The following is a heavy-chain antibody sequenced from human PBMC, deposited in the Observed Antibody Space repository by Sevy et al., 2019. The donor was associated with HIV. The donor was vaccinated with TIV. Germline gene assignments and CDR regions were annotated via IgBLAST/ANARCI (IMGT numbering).Heavy chain of an antibody. J-gene: IGHJ3*02. CDR1: GFTFSSYG. D-gene: IGHD3-3*01. CDR3: AKTDFGVDAFDI. CDR2: IRYDGSNK. Sequence: GGYLRLSCAASGFTFSSYGMHWVRQAPGKGLEWVAFIRYDGSNKYYTDSVKGRFTISRDNSKNTLYLQMNSLRAEDTAVYYCAKTDFGVDAFDIWGHGTMVTVSS. V-gene: IGHV3-30*02.